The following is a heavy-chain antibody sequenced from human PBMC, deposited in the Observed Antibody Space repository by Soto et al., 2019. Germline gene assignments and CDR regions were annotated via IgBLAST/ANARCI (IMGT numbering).Heavy chain of an antibody. CDR1: GFTFSSYS. CDR2: ISSSSSYI. J-gene: IGHJ6*02. V-gene: IGHV3-21*01. CDR3: ARDVLTQPARPYYYYGMDV. Sequence: GGSLRLSCAASGFTFSSYSMNWVRQAPGKGLEWVSSISSSSSYIYYADSVKGRFTISRDNAKNSLYLQMNSLRAEDTAVYYCARDVLTQPARPYYYYGMDVWGQGTTVTVSS. D-gene: IGHD2-15*01.